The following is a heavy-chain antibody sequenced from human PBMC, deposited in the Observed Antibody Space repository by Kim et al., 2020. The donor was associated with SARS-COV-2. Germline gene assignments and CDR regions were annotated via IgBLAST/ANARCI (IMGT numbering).Heavy chain of an antibody. D-gene: IGHD1-26*01. J-gene: IGHJ5*02. Sequence: GGSLRLSCAASGFTFSSYGMHWVRQAPGKGLEWVAVIWYDGSNKYYADSVKGRFTISRDNSKNTLYLQMNSLRAEDTAVYYCARVVEWELPWFDPWGQGTLVTVSS. CDR2: IWYDGSNK. CDR1: GFTFSSYG. V-gene: IGHV3-33*01. CDR3: ARVVEWELPWFDP.